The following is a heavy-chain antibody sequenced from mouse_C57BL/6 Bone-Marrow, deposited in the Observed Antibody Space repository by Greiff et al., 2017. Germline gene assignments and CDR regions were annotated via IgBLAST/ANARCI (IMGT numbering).Heavy chain of an antibody. CDR3: TTVYYYGRSYCLGY. CDR2: ISSGGDYI. CDR1: GFTFSSYA. V-gene: IGHV5-9-1*02. Sequence: EVKLMESGEGLVKPGGSLKLSCAASGFTFSSYAMSWVRQTPEKRLEWVAYISSGGDYIYYADTVKGRFTISRDNARNTQYLQMSSRKSEDTAMYYCTTVYYYGRSYCLGYWGQGTTLTVSS. D-gene: IGHD1-1*01. J-gene: IGHJ2*01.